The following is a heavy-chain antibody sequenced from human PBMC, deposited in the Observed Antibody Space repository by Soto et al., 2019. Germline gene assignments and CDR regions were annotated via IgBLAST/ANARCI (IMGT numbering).Heavy chain of an antibody. CDR2: IIPIFGTA. D-gene: IGHD2-8*01. Sequence: QVQLVQSGAEVKKPGASVKVSCKASGGTFSSYAISWVRQAPGQGLEWMGGIIPIFGTANYAQKFQGRVTITADESTSTAYMKLSSLRSEDTAVYYCARKKANNFFDYWGQRTLVTVSS. CDR3: ARKKANNFFDY. CDR1: GGTFSSYA. J-gene: IGHJ4*02. V-gene: IGHV1-69*01.